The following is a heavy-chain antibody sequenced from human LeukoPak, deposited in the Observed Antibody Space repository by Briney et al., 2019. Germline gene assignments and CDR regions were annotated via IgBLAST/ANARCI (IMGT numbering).Heavy chain of an antibody. CDR1: GFTFSSYA. CDR2: ITSTGGTT. CDR3: VKRSCSGGTCPLDY. Sequence: GVSLRLSCSASGFTFSSYALSWVRQAPGKGLEYVSGITSTGGTTYYADSVKGRFTISRDNSENTLYLQMSSLRPEDTALYYCVKRSCSGGTCPLDYWGQGTLVTVSS. J-gene: IGHJ4*02. D-gene: IGHD2-15*01. V-gene: IGHV3-64D*09.